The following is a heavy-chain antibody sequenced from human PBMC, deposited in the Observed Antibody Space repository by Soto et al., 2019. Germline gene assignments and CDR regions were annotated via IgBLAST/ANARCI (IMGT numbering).Heavy chain of an antibody. Sequence: EVQLLESGGGLVQPGGSLRLSCAASGFTFSSYAMSWVRQAPGKGLEWVPAISGSGGSTYYADSAKGRFTISRDNSKNTLYLQMNSLRCDDTAVYYCAKYNWFDPWGQGTPVTVSS. CDR1: GFTFSSYA. V-gene: IGHV3-23*01. J-gene: IGHJ5*02. CDR2: ISGSGGST. CDR3: AKYNWFDP.